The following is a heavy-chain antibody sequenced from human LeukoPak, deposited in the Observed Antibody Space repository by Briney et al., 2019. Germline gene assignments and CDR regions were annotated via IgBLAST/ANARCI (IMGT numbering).Heavy chain of an antibody. Sequence: PSETLSLTCTVSGGSISSGGYYWSWIRQHPGKGLEWIGYIYYSGSTYYNPSLKSRVTISVDTSKNQFSLKLSSVTAADTAVYYCARSRSTGGVIVFHYFDYWGQGTLVTVSS. D-gene: IGHD3-16*02. CDR2: IYYSGST. J-gene: IGHJ4*02. V-gene: IGHV4-39*01. CDR3: ARSRSTGGVIVFHYFDY. CDR1: GGSISSGGYY.